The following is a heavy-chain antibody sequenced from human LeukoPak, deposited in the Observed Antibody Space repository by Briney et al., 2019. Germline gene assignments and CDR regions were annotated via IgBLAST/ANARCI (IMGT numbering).Heavy chain of an antibody. D-gene: IGHD5-24*01. J-gene: IGHJ6*02. CDR3: ARLQSRWLQTRAYGMDV. CDR1: GYSFTSYW. Sequence: GESLKISCKGSGYSFTSYWIGWVRQMPGKGLEWMGIIYPGDSDTRYSPSFQGQVTISADKSISTAYLQWSSLKASDTAMYYCARLQSRWLQTRAYGMDVWGQGTTVTVSS. V-gene: IGHV5-51*01. CDR2: IYPGDSDT.